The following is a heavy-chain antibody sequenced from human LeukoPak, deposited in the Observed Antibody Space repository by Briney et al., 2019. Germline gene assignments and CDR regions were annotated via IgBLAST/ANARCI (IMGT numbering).Heavy chain of an antibody. J-gene: IGHJ5*02. CDR2: ISSSSSTI. Sequence: GGSLRLSCAASGFTFSSYSMNWVRQAPGKGLEWVSYISSSSSTIYYADSVKGRFTISRDNAKSSLYLQMISLRAEDTAVYYCARQRAHYYDSSGYPNWFDPWGQGTLVTVSS. CDR1: GFTFSSYS. CDR3: ARQRAHYYDSSGYPNWFDP. V-gene: IGHV3-48*01. D-gene: IGHD3-22*01.